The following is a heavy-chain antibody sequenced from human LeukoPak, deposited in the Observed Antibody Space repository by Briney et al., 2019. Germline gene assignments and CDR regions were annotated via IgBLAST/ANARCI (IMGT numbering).Heavy chain of an antibody. D-gene: IGHD6-19*01. Sequence: GRSLRLSCAASGFTFSSYGMHWVRQAPGKGLEWVAVISHDGSNKYYADSVKGRFTISRDNSKNTLYLQMNSLRAEDTAVYYCAKESTASGWRHDAFDIWGQGTMVTVSS. J-gene: IGHJ3*02. CDR3: AKESTASGWRHDAFDI. V-gene: IGHV3-30*18. CDR2: ISHDGSNK. CDR1: GFTFSSYG.